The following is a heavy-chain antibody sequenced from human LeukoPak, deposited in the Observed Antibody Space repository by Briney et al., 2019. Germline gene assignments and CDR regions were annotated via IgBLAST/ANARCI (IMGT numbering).Heavy chain of an antibody. CDR3: ASGYVNYDILTGYYPFDY. V-gene: IGHV1-3*01. Sequence: ASVKVSCKASGYTFTSYAMHWVRQAPGQRLEWMGWINAGNGNTKYSQKFQGRVTITRDTSASTAYMELSSLRSEDTAVYYCASGYVNYDILTGYYPFDYWGQGTLVTVSS. CDR1: GYTFTSYA. J-gene: IGHJ4*02. CDR2: INAGNGNT. D-gene: IGHD3-9*01.